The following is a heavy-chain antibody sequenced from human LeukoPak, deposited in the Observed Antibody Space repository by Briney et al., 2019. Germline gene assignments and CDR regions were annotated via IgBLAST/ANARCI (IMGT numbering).Heavy chain of an antibody. J-gene: IGHJ3*02. CDR3: ARANLGAFDI. D-gene: IGHD4/OR15-4a*01. CDR2: IYTSGRT. V-gene: IGHV4-4*09. Sequence: SETLSLTCTVSGGSISSYYWSWIRQPPGKGLEWIGYIYTSGRTNYNPSLKSRVTISVDTSKRQFSLKLSSVTAADTAVYYCARANLGAFDIWGQGTMVTVSS. CDR1: GGSISSYY.